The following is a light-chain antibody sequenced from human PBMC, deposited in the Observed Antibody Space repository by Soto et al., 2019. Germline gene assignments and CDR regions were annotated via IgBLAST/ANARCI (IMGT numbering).Light chain of an antibody. CDR2: AND. CDR3: QSFDTRLSVVV. Sequence: QSVLTQPPSVSGAPGQRVTISCTGSSSNIGGGYDVHWYHQVPGTAPKLVMYANDKRPPGVPDRFSGSKSGTSASLAITGLQAEDEGDYHCQSFDTRLSVVVFGGGTQLTVL. V-gene: IGLV1-40*01. CDR1: SSNIGGGYD. J-gene: IGLJ2*01.